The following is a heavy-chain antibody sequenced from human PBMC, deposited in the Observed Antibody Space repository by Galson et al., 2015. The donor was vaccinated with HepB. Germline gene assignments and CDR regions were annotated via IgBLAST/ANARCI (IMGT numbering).Heavy chain of an antibody. V-gene: IGHV7-4-1*02. D-gene: IGHD3-10*01. CDR3: ASIGFGDPYYFDY. CDR2: INPNTGNP. J-gene: IGHJ4*02. CDR1: GYTFTNYA. Sequence: SVKVSCKASGYTFTNYAMNWVRQAPGQGLEWMGWINPNTGNPTYAQGFTGRFVFSLDTSVSTAYLQISSLKAEDTAVYYCASIGFGDPYYFDYWGQGTLVTVSS.